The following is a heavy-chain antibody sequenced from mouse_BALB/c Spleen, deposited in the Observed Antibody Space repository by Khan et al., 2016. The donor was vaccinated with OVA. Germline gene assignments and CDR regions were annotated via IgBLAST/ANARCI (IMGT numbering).Heavy chain of an antibody. Sequence: QVQLKESGPDLVAPSQSLSITCTVSAFSLTSYGVHWVRQPPGKGLEWLVVIWSDGITTYNSALKSRLSISKDNSKSQVFLKMNSLQTDDTAMYYCARHRFGYFDVWGAGTTVTVSS. CDR1: AFSLTSYG. J-gene: IGHJ1*01. V-gene: IGHV2-6-2*01. CDR2: IWSDGIT. CDR3: ARHRFGYFDV.